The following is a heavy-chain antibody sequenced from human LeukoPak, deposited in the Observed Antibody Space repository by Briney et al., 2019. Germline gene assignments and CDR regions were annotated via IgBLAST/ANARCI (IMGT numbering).Heavy chain of an antibody. CDR2: IYYSGST. CDR3: ARTSYYGSGSYDY. V-gene: IGHV4-39*01. D-gene: IGHD3-10*01. J-gene: IGHJ4*02. Sequence: PSETLSLTCTVSGGSIYSSSYYWGWIRQSPGKGLEWTGSIYYSGSTYYNPSLKSRVTISVDASKNQFSLKVTSVTAADTAVYYCARTSYYGSGSYDYWGQGTLVTVSS. CDR1: GGSIYSSSYY.